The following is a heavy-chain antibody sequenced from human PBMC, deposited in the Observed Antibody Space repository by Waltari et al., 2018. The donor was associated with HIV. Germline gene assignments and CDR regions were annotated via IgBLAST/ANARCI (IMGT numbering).Heavy chain of an antibody. V-gene: IGHV3-74*01. CDR1: GFTFSSYW. D-gene: IGHD3-16*01. J-gene: IGHJ4*02. Sequence: EVQLVAAGGGLVQPGGSLRLSCAASGFTFSSYWMYWVRQAPGKGLVWVSRINSDGSSTNYADSVKGRFTISRDNAKNTVYLQMNSLRAEDTALYYCASLYNYVWGSPPPFDYWGQGTLVTVSS. CDR2: INSDGSST. CDR3: ASLYNYVWGSPPPFDY.